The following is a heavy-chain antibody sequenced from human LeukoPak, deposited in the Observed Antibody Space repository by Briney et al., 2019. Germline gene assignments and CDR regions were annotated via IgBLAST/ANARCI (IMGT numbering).Heavy chain of an antibody. CDR1: GFTFSSYW. Sequence: PGGSLRLSCAASGFTFSSYWMHWVRQAPGKGLVWFSRINSDGSSTSYADSVKGRFTISRDNAKNTLYLQMSSLRAEDTAVYYCARDLWSYYDSSGYDYDDYWGQGTLVTVSS. CDR2: INSDGSST. V-gene: IGHV3-74*01. J-gene: IGHJ4*02. CDR3: ARDLWSYYDSSGYDYDDY. D-gene: IGHD3-22*01.